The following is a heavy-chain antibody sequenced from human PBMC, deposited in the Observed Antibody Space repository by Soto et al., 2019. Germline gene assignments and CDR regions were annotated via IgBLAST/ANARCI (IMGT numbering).Heavy chain of an antibody. CDR2: IIPALDVE. Sequence: QGLLVQSGAEVKKPGSSVKVSCKAPGGTLSTYTLTWLRQAPGQGPEWMGRIIPALDVEDYAQQFQGRVTTTADTSTSTAYMELHSLRSDDTAVYSCAAVAGTSAFVGYFEFWGQGTLVTVAS. D-gene: IGHD6-19*01. CDR3: AAVAGTSAFVGYFEF. J-gene: IGHJ4*02. V-gene: IGHV1-69*02. CDR1: GGTLSTYT.